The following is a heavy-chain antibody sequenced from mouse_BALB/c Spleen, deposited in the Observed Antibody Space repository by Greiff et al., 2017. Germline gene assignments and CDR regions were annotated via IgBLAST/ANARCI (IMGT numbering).Heavy chain of an antibody. J-gene: IGHJ1*01. D-gene: IGHD2-14*01. V-gene: IGHV1S127*01. CDR2: IDPSDSET. Sequence: QVQLQQSGPQLVRPGASVKISCKASGYSFTSYWMHWVKQRPGRGLEWIGMIDPSDSETRLNQKFKDKATLTVDKSSSTAYMQLSSPTSEDSAVYYCARGDYRYDGWYFDVWGAGTTVTVSS. CDR3: ARGDYRYDGWYFDV. CDR1: GYSFTSYW.